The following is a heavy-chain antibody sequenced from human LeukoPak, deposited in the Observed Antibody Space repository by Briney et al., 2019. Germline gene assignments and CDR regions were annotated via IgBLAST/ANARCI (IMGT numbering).Heavy chain of an antibody. CDR3: ARVHYYDSSGYNWFDP. J-gene: IGHJ5*02. D-gene: IGHD3-22*01. V-gene: IGHV1-8*01. CDR2: MNPNSGNT. Sequence: ASVKVSCKASGYTSTSYDINWVRQATGQGLEWMGWMNPNSGNTGYAQKFQGRVTMTRNTSISTAYMELSSLRSEDTAVYYCARVHYYDSSGYNWFDPWGQGTLVTVSS. CDR1: GYTSTSYD.